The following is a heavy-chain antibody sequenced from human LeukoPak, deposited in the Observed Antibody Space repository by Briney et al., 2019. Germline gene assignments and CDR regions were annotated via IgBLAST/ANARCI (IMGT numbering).Heavy chain of an antibody. V-gene: IGHV3-23*01. D-gene: IGHD1-26*01. Sequence: GGSLRLSCAASGFTFSTYTMTWVRQAPGKGLEWVSTISVSGGSTYYADSVKGRFTISRDNSKNTLYLQMNSLRAEDTAVYYCAKGGSGSYYRYYYYGMDVWGQGTTVTVSS. J-gene: IGHJ6*02. CDR3: AKGGSGSYYRYYYYGMDV. CDR1: GFTFSTYT. CDR2: ISVSGGST.